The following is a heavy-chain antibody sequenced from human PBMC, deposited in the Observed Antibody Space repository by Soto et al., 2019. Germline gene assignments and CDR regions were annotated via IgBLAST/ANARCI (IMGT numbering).Heavy chain of an antibody. CDR1: GGTFSSYA. V-gene: IGHV1-69*06. CDR3: ASRITFGGVIVMSDYYGMDV. J-gene: IGHJ6*02. CDR2: IIPIFGTA. Sequence: SVKVSCKASGGTFSSYAISWVRQAPGQGLEWMGGIIPIFGTADYAQKFQGSVTITADKSTSTAYMELSSLRSEDTAVYYCASRITFGGVIVMSDYYGMDVWGHGTTVTVSS. D-gene: IGHD3-16*02.